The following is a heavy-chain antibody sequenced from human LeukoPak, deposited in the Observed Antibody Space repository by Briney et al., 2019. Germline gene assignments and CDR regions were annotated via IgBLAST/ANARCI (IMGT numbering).Heavy chain of an antibody. CDR1: GFTFSSYS. CDR3: AKDLLSGSYYLEDAFDI. J-gene: IGHJ3*02. D-gene: IGHD1-26*01. CDR2: VTTSSNYI. Sequence: GGSLRLSCATSGFTFSSYSINWVRQAPGRGLEWVSSVTTSSNYIYYADSVKGRFTSSRDNAKNSLYLQMNSLRAEDTAVYYCAKDLLSGSYYLEDAFDIWGQGTMVTVSS. V-gene: IGHV3-21*01.